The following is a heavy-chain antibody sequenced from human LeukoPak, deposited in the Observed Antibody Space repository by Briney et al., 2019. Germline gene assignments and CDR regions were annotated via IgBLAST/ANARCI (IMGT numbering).Heavy chain of an antibody. D-gene: IGHD6-13*01. J-gene: IGHJ4*02. CDR3: ARGGIDSSSWGLSDY. Sequence: RASVKVSCKASGYTFTGYYMHWVRQAPGQGLEWMGWINPNSGGTNYAQKFQGRVTMTRDTSISTAYMELSRLRSDDTAVYYCARGGIDSSSWGLSDYWGQGTLVTVSS. CDR1: GYTFTGYY. CDR2: INPNSGGT. V-gene: IGHV1-2*02.